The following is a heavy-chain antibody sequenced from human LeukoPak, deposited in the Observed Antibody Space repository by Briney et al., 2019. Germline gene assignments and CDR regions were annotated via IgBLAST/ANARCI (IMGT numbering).Heavy chain of an antibody. V-gene: IGHV3-7*01. J-gene: IGHJ4*02. CDR2: IKQDGSEK. CDR3: ARHDYVWGSYRPFDY. Sequence: GGSLRLSCAASGFTFSSYWMSWVRQAPGKGLEWVANIKQDGSEKYYVDSVKGRFTISRDNAKNSLYLQMNSLRAEDTAVYYCARHDYVWGSYRPFDYWGQGTLVTVSS. D-gene: IGHD3-16*02. CDR1: GFTFSSYW.